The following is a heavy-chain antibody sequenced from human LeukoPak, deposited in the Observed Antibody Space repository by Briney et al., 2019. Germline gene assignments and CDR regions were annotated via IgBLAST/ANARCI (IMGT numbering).Heavy chain of an antibody. J-gene: IGHJ4*02. CDR1: GYTFRSYW. V-gene: IGHV3-7*03. D-gene: IGHD2/OR15-2a*01. Sequence: GGSLRFSCADSGYTFRSYWMSWVRQAPGKGLEWVASIKQDGSEKRYVDSVKGRFTISRDNAENSLYLQMNSLRTEDTAVYYCARRAYLSFDYWGQGTLVTVSS. CDR2: IKQDGSEK. CDR3: ARRAYLSFDY.